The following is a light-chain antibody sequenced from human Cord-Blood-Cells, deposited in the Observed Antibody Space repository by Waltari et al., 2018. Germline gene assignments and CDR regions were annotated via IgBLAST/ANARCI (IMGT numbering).Light chain of an antibody. CDR1: PDISNY. V-gene: IGKV1-33*01. J-gene: IGKJ2*01. Sequence: DIQMTQSPSSLSSSVGDTVTTTCPASPDISNYLNWYQQKPGKAPKLLIYDASNLETGVPSRFSGSGAGTDFTFTISSLQPEDIATYYCQQYDNLPYTFGQGTKLEIK. CDR3: QQYDNLPYT. CDR2: DAS.